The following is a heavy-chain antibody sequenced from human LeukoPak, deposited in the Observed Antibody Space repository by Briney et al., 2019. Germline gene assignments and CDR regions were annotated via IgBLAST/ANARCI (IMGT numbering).Heavy chain of an antibody. CDR3: ARRDGYDSTTFDY. D-gene: IGHD5-24*01. Sequence: GESLKISCKGSGSSFSSFWIGWVRQMPGKGLDWMGIIYPGDSDTRYSPSFQGQVTISADKSISTAYVQWSILKASDTAMYYCARRDGYDSTTFDYWGQGTLVTVSS. CDR1: GSSFSSFW. J-gene: IGHJ4*02. CDR2: IYPGDSDT. V-gene: IGHV5-51*01.